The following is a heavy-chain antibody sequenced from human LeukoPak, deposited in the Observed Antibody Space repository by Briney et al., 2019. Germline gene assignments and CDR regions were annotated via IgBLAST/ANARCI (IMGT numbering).Heavy chain of an antibody. Sequence: PGGSLRLSCAASGFTVSSYAMHWVRQAPGKGLEWVAVISYDGSNKYYADSVKGRFTISRDNSKNTLYLQMNSLRAEDTAVYYCASSEWELLYFYWGPGTLVTVSS. D-gene: IGHD1-26*01. CDR2: ISYDGSNK. CDR3: ASSEWELLYFY. J-gene: IGHJ4*02. V-gene: IGHV3-30-3*01. CDR1: GFTVSSYA.